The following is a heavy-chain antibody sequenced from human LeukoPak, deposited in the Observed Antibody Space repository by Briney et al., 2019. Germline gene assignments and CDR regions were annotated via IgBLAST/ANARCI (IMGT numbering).Heavy chain of an antibody. D-gene: IGHD2-2*01. CDR1: GGTFSSYA. V-gene: IGHV1-69*13. J-gene: IGHJ5*02. Sequence: SVKVSCKASGGTFSSYAISWVRQAPGQGLEWMGGIIPIFGTANYAQKFQGRVTITADESTSTAYMELSSLRSEDTAVYYCASDCSSTSCYPNWFDPWGQGPLVPVSS. CDR3: ASDCSSTSCYPNWFDP. CDR2: IIPIFGTA.